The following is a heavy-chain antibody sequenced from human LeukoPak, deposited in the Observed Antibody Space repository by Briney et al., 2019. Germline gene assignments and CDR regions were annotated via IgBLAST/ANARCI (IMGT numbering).Heavy chain of an antibody. CDR2: MYHSGIT. Sequence: SGTLSLTCAVSADSISNGNWWSWVRQSPGRGLEWIGEMYHSGITNYNPSLKSRVTISVDKSKNHFSLKLTSVTAADTAIYYCARCYYDSSGSYVYFDYWGQGALVTVSS. D-gene: IGHD3-22*01. J-gene: IGHJ4*02. CDR3: ARCYYDSSGSYVYFDY. V-gene: IGHV4-4*02. CDR1: ADSISNGNW.